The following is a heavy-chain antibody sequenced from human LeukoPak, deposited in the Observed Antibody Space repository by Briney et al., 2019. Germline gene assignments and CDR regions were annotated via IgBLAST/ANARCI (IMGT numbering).Heavy chain of an antibody. J-gene: IGHJ4*02. Sequence: PSETLSLTCTVCGGSISSSSYSWGWIRQPPGKGLEWIGSIYYSGSTYYNPSLKSRVTISVDTSKNQFSLKLSSVTAADTAVYYCARPRVGATSDYFDYWGQGTLVTVSS. CDR1: GGSISSSSYS. D-gene: IGHD1-26*01. CDR2: IYYSGST. V-gene: IGHV4-39*01. CDR3: ARPRVGATSDYFDY.